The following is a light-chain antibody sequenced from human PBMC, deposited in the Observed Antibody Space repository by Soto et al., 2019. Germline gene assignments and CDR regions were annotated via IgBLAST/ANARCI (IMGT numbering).Light chain of an antibody. CDR2: VVS. J-gene: IGLJ1*01. CDR1: SSDVGAHDY. V-gene: IGLV2-14*01. Sequence: QSVLTQPASVSGSPGQSITISCTGTSSDVGAHDYVSWFQQHPDKAPKLIISVVSNRPSGVSNRFSGSKSGNTASLTISGLQAEDEAHYYCSLYTSSDTPYVFGTGTKVTVL. CDR3: SLYTSSDTPYV.